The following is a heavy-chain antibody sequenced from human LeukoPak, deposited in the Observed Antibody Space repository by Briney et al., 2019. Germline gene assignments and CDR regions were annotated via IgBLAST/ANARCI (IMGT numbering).Heavy chain of an antibody. CDR2: IVGSGAST. J-gene: IGHJ5*02. CDR1: GFTFSSYG. Sequence: GGSLRLSCAASGFTFSSYGMSWVRQAPGKGLEWVSGIVGSGASTYYADSVKGRFTISRDNAKNSLYLEMNSLSADDTALYYCARDGSPEASINYFDTWGQGTPVTVSS. V-gene: IGHV3-23*01. D-gene: IGHD5-24*01. CDR3: ARDGSPEASINYFDT.